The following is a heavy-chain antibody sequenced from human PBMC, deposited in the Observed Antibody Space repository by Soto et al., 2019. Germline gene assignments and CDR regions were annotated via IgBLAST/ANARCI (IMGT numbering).Heavy chain of an antibody. CDR2: NYYSGIT. CDR3: ARGXSIXXLYXGMXV. D-gene: IGHD6-6*01. Sequence: SETLSLTCTVSGGSISSGGYYWTWIRQHPGKGLEWIGYNYYSGITYYNPSLKSRVTISLDTSKNQFSLKLSSVTAADTAVYCCARGXSIXXLYXGMXVWGQGTTVXVXS. J-gene: IGHJ6*02. V-gene: IGHV4-31*03. CDR1: GGSISSGGYY.